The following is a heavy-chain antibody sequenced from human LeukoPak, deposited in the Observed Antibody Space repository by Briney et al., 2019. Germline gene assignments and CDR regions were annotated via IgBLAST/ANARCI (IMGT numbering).Heavy chain of an antibody. CDR3: ASGSSGWYYYYGMDV. J-gene: IGHJ6*02. CDR1: GGSISSYY. D-gene: IGHD6-19*01. Sequence: SETLSLTCTVSGGSISSYYWSWIRQPPGEGLEWIGYIYYSGSTNYNPSLKSRVTISVDTSKNQFSLKLSSVTAADTAVYYCASGSSGWYYYYGMDVWGQGTTVTVSS. CDR2: IYYSGST. V-gene: IGHV4-59*01.